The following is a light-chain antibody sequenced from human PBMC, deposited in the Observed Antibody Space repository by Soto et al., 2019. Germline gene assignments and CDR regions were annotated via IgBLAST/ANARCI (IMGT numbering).Light chain of an antibody. J-gene: IGKJ3*01. CDR1: QTVSSN. CDR2: GAS. Sequence: EILMTQSPATLSVSPGETATLSCRASQTVSSNVAWYQQKRGQAPRLLIYGASTRATGIPARFSGSVSGTEFTLTISSLQSEDFAVYYCQQYDRLFTFGPGTTVDIK. CDR3: QQYDRLFT. V-gene: IGKV3-15*01.